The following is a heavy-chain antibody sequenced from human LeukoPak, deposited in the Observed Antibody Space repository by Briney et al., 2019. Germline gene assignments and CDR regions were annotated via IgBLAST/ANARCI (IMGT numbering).Heavy chain of an antibody. CDR3: ARGVSAAAEDWFDP. Sequence: GASVKVSCKASGYTFTSYDINWVRQATGQGLEWMGWMNPNSGNTGYAQKFQGRVTMTRNTSISTAYMELSSLRSEDTAVYYCARGVSAAAEDWFDPWGQGTLVTVSS. D-gene: IGHD6-25*01. CDR2: MNPNSGNT. V-gene: IGHV1-8*01. CDR1: GYTFTSYD. J-gene: IGHJ5*02.